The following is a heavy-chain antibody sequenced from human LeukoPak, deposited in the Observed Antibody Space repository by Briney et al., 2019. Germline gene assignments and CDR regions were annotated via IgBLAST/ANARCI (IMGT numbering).Heavy chain of an antibody. CDR3: ARVGGYSSGWYKAFDI. Sequence: SETLSLTCTVSGGSISSSSYYWGWIRQPPGKGLEWIGSIYYSGSTYYNPSLKSRVTISVDTSKNQFSLKLSSVTAADTAVYYCARVGGYSSGWYKAFDIWGQGTMVTVSS. CDR1: GGSISSSSYY. J-gene: IGHJ3*02. D-gene: IGHD6-19*01. V-gene: IGHV4-39*07. CDR2: IYYSGST.